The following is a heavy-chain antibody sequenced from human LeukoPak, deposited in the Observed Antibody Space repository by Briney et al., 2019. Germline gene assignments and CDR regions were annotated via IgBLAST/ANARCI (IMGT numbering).Heavy chain of an antibody. CDR1: GGSISSGSYY. CDR3: ARGRPFDI. CDR2: IYTSGST. Sequence: PSQTLSLTCTVSGGSISSGSYYWSWIRQPAGKGLEWIGRIYTSGSTNYNPSLKSRVTISVDTSKNQFSLKLSSVTAADTAVYYCARGRPFDIWGQGTMVTVS. J-gene: IGHJ3*02. V-gene: IGHV4-61*02.